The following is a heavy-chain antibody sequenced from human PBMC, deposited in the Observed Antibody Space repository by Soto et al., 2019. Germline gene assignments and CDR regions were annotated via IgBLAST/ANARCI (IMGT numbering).Heavy chain of an antibody. J-gene: IGHJ6*02. D-gene: IGHD1-1*01. Sequence: ASVKVSCKASGYTFTGYYMHWVRQAPGQGLEWMGWINPNSGGTGYAQKFRGRVTMTRNTSISTAYMELSSLRSEDTAVYYCARERTGTTSMDVWGQGTTVTVSS. CDR2: INPNSGGT. CDR1: GYTFTGYY. CDR3: ARERTGTTSMDV. V-gene: IGHV1-2*02.